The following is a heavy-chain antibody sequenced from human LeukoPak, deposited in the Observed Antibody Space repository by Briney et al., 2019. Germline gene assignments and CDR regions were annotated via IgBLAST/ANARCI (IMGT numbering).Heavy chain of an antibody. J-gene: IGHJ4*02. CDR1: GFTFSSYS. Sequence: GGSLRLSCAASGFTFSSYSMNWVRQAPGKGLEGVSYISSSSGIIYYADSVKGRFTISRDNAKNSLYLQMNSLRAEDTAVYYCARAGTSVGATRGFDYWGQGTLVTVSS. V-gene: IGHV3-48*04. D-gene: IGHD1-26*01. CDR2: ISSSSGII. CDR3: ARAGTSVGATRGFDY.